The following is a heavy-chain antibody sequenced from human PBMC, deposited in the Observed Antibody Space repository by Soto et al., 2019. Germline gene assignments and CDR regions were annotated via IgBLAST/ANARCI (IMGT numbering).Heavy chain of an antibody. V-gene: IGHV3-11*01. D-gene: IGHD6-6*01. J-gene: IGHJ5*02. CDR2: ISSSGSTI. CDR1: VFTFSDYY. Sequence: SLRLSCSASVFTFSDYYMSWSRQAPGKGLEWVSYISSSGSTIYYADSVKGRFTISRDNAKNSLYLQMNSLRAEDTAVYYCAREELVRAFNWFDPWGQGTLVTVSS. CDR3: AREELVRAFNWFDP.